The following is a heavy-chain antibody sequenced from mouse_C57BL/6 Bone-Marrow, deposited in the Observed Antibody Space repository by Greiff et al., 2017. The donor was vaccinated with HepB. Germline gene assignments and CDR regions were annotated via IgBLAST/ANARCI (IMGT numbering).Heavy chain of an antibody. CDR1: GYTFTSYW. Sequence: DVQLQESGTVLARPGASVKMSCKTSGYTFTSYWMHWVKQRPGQGLEWIGAIYPGNSDTSYNQKFKGKAKLTAVTSASAAYMELSSLTNEDSAVYYGTRSYYFDYWGQGTTLTVSS. CDR2: IYPGNSDT. J-gene: IGHJ2*01. CDR3: TRSYYFDY. V-gene: IGHV1-5*01. D-gene: IGHD6-5*01.